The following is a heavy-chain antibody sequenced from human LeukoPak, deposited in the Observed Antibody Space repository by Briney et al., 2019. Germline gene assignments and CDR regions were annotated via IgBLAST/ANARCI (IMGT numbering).Heavy chain of an antibody. Sequence: PGGSLTLSCAASGFTFSSYWMSWVRQAPGKGLEWVANIKQDGSEKYYVDSGKGRFTISRDNAKNSLYLQMNSLRAEDTAVYYCARVYPDSYYYDSSGGDAFDIWGQGTMVTVSS. CDR3: ARVYPDSYYYDSSGGDAFDI. V-gene: IGHV3-7*01. CDR2: IKQDGSEK. D-gene: IGHD3-22*01. CDR1: GFTFSSYW. J-gene: IGHJ3*02.